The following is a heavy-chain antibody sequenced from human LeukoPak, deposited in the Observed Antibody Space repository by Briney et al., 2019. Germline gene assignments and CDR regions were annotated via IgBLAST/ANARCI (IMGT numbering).Heavy chain of an antibody. Sequence: ASVKVSCKASGYTFTGYYMHWVRQAPGQGLEWMGRINPNRGGTNYAQKFQGRVTMTRDMSISTAYMELSRLRSDDTAVYYCARVPYSSGWPLDYWGQGTLVTVSS. D-gene: IGHD6-19*01. CDR1: GYTFTGYY. CDR3: ARVPYSSGWPLDY. J-gene: IGHJ4*02. V-gene: IGHV1-2*06. CDR2: INPNRGGT.